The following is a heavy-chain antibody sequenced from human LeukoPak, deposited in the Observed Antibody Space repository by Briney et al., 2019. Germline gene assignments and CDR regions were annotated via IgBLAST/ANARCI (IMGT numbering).Heavy chain of an antibody. D-gene: IGHD3-16*02. J-gene: IGHJ4*02. CDR2: IYYSGRT. V-gene: IGHV4-61*01. Sequence: SETLSLTCTVSGGSVSSGSYYWSCIRQPPGQGLEWIGDIYYSGRTTYNPSLKSRVTISIDTTKNQFSLKMRSVTAADTAVYYCARGGIAFGGVIVSQRTPFNYWGQGTLVIVSS. CDR1: GGSVSSGSYY. CDR3: ARGGIAFGGVIVSQRTPFNY.